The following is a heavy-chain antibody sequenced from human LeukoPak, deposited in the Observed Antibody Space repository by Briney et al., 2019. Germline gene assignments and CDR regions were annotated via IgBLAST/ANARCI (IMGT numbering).Heavy chain of an antibody. J-gene: IGHJ4*02. CDR2: INSDGSTT. V-gene: IGHV3-74*01. Sequence: PGGSLRLSCAASGFTFSSYWMHWVRQAPGKGLVWVSRINSDGSTTSYADSVKGRFTISSDNPKNTLYLQMNSLRAEDTAVYYCARVAYCGGDCYSFDYWGQRTLVSVCS. D-gene: IGHD2-21*02. CDR1: GFTFSSYW. CDR3: ARVAYCGGDCYSFDY.